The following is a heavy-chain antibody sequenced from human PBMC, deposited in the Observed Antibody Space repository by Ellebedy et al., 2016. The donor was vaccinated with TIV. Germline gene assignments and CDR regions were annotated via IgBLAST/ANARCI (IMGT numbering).Heavy chain of an antibody. CDR3: ATARGDHGAFEI. D-gene: IGHD3-10*01. Sequence: GESLKISCAASGISLRSYAMSWVRQAPGKGLEWVSTIGGTGGTTYYRESVKGRFTISRDNTKNLLYLQMNSLRAKDTAVYHCATARGDHGAFEIWGQGTMVTVSS. J-gene: IGHJ3*02. CDR2: IGGTGGTT. CDR1: GISLRSYA. V-gene: IGHV3-23*01.